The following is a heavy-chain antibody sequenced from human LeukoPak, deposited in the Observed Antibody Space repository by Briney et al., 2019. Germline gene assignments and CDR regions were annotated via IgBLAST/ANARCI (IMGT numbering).Heavy chain of an antibody. CDR1: GFTFSNTW. V-gene: IGHV3-15*01. D-gene: IGHD3-10*01. CDR2: IKSKTDGGTT. J-gene: IGHJ4*02. CDR3: IAALWSGELVDY. Sequence: PGGSLRLSCAASGFTFSNTWMSWVRQAPGKGLEWVGRIKSKTDGGTTDYAAPVKGRFAISRDDSKTTLYLQMNSLNTEDTAVYYCIAALWSGELVDYWGQGTLVTVSS.